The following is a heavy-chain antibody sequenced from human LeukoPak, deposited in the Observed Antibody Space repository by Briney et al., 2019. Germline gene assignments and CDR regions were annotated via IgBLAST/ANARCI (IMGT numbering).Heavy chain of an antibody. CDR2: IRSKAYGETT. D-gene: IGHD3-22*01. J-gene: IGHJ3*02. V-gene: IGHV3-49*03. Sequence: GGSLRLSCTASGFTFGDFAMSWFRQPPGKGLEWVGFIRSKAYGETTEYATSVKGRFTILRDDSKIIAYLQMDSLKTEDTAVYYCTRAPGGMIVVVSDAFDIWGQGTMVTVSS. CDR1: GFTFGDFA. CDR3: TRAPGGMIVVVSDAFDI.